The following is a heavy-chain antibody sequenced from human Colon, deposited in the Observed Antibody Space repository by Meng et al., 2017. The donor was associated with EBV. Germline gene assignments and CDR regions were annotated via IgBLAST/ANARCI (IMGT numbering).Heavy chain of an antibody. D-gene: IGHD3-10*01. Sequence: VQLRGSGPALVKPSETLSLTGAFFGDSITNHNLWAWVRQPPGKGREWIGEIPHRGSSAYNPSLKSRVSMSIDKSKNQFSLKLTSVTAADTVVYHCLRGSGGSVWGQGTLVTVSS. CDR1: GDSITNHNL. CDR3: LRGSGGSV. CDR2: IPHRGSS. V-gene: IGHV4-4*02. J-gene: IGHJ1*01.